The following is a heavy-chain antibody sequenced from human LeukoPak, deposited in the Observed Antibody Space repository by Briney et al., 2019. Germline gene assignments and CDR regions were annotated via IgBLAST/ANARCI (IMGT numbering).Heavy chain of an antibody. J-gene: IGHJ4*03. CDR3: TTRSCGAGACSSSFYYYYGLHF. D-gene: IGHD3-16*01. CDR2: IIPLFGTA. V-gene: IGHV1-69*13. CDR1: GNSISKFA. Sequence: SVKVSCKASGNSISKFADSWVRQAPGQGLEWMGGIIPLFGTADYPQKFQGRVTITADESTSTTYMELSSLKSEDTATYYCTTRSCGAGACSSSFYYYYGLHFWGQGTPVFVSS.